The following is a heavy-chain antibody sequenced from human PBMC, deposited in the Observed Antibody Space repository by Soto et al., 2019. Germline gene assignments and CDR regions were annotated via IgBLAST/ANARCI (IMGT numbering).Heavy chain of an antibody. CDR2: INTYNGNT. CDR1: GYIFTSYG. CDR3: VRDVTVRYGRFDP. Sequence: ASVKVSCKTSGYIFTSYGISWVRQAPGQGLEWVAWINTYNGNTKYGLKVQGRATLTTDAAASTAFMELRSLSSDDTAVYYCVRDVTVRYGRFDPWGQGTLVTVSS. J-gene: IGHJ5*02. V-gene: IGHV1-18*01. D-gene: IGHD1-1*01.